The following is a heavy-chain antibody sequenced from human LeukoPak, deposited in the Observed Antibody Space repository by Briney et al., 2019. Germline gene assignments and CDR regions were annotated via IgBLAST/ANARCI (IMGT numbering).Heavy chain of an antibody. CDR3: ARGPYDSSDYEWVGENNWFDP. D-gene: IGHD3-22*01. J-gene: IGHJ5*02. V-gene: IGHV1-46*01. CDR2: INPSGGST. CDR1: GYTFTSYY. Sequence: GASVKVSCKASGYTFTSYYMHWVRQAPGQGLEWMGLINPSGGSTSYAQKFQGRVTMTRDTSTSTVYMELSSLRSEDTAVYYCARGPYDSSDYEWVGENNWFDPWGQGTLVTVSS.